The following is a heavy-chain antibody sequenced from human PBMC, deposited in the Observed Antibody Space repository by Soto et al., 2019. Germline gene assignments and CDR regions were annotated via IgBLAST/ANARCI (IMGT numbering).Heavy chain of an antibody. CDR3: ARGGLRLGELSPRFDP. CDR2: IYTSGST. D-gene: IGHD3-16*02. Sequence: LSLTCTVSGGSISSYYWSWIRQPAGKGLEWIGRIYTSGSTNYNPSLKSRVTMSVDTSKNQFSLKLSSVTAADTAVYYCARGGLRLGELSPRFDPWGQGTLVTVSS. V-gene: IGHV4-4*07. J-gene: IGHJ5*02. CDR1: GGSISSYY.